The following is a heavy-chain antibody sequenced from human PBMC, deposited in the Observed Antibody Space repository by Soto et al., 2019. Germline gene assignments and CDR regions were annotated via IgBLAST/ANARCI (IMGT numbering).Heavy chain of an antibody. CDR2: TYYSGST. Sequence: QVQLQESGPGLVKPSETLSLTCTVYCGSISSYYWSWIRQPPGKGLEWIGYTYYSGSTNYDPSLKSRVTISVDTSTHHLSLKLSSVTAADTAVDYCERRLWFGDSNWFDPWGQGTLFNVSS. D-gene: IGHD3-10*01. CDR1: CGSISSYY. J-gene: IGHJ5*02. CDR3: ERRLWFGDSNWFDP. V-gene: IGHV4-59*08.